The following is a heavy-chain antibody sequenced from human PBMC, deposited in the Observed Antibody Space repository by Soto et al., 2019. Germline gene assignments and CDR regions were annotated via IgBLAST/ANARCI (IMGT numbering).Heavy chain of an antibody. CDR2: INPSGST. CDR3: ARDKITGLFDY. J-gene: IGHJ4*02. D-gene: IGHD2-8*02. Sequence: QVQLQQWGAGLLKPSETLALTCAVYGGSFSGYYWTWIRPPPGTGLEWIGEINPSGSTNYNPSLKGRVTISVDTSKNQFSLKLTSVTAADPAVYYCARDKITGLFDYWGQGTLVTVSS. CDR1: GGSFSGYY. V-gene: IGHV4-34*01.